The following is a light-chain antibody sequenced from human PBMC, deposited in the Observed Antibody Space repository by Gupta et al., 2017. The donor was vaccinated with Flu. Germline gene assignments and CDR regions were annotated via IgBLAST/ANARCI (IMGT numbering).Light chain of an antibody. V-gene: IGKV3-20*01. J-gene: IGKJ1*01. CDR2: GAS. CDR1: HSVSSSY. Sequence: GTLSLSPGERATRSCRASHSVSSSYLAWYQQKPGQAPRLLIYGASSRATGIPDRFSGSGSGTDFTLTISRLEPEDFAVYYCQQYGSSPWTFGQGTKVEIK. CDR3: QQYGSSPWT.